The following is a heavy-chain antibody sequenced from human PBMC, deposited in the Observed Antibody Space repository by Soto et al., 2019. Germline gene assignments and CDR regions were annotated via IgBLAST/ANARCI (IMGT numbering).Heavy chain of an antibody. CDR2: IYYSGST. V-gene: IGHV4-31*03. CDR1: GGSISSGGYY. CDR3: AKSFNPSRSSNSCHSGAFDL. Sequence: QVQLQESGPGLVKPSQTLSLTCTVSGGSISSGGYYWSWIRQHPGKGLEWIGYIYYSGSTYYNPAINSRVTISVDTSKNQFSLKLTSVPAADTAMYYCAKSFNPSRSSNSCHSGAFDLWGQGTMVPVSS. J-gene: IGHJ3*01. D-gene: IGHD2-2*01.